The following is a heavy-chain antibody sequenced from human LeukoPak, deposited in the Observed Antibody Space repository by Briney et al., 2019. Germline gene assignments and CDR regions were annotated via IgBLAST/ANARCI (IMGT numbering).Heavy chain of an antibody. CDR1: TGSISTYY. D-gene: IGHD2-21*02. Sequence: SETLSLTCTVSTGSISTYYWSWIRRPPGKGLEFIGYVDYRGGSRHNPSLRSRVTMSVDTPKNQFSLKLTSVTAADTAVYYCARVGDYFFDYWGQGTLVTVSS. CDR3: ARVGDYFFDY. CDR2: VDYRGGS. J-gene: IGHJ4*02. V-gene: IGHV4-59*01.